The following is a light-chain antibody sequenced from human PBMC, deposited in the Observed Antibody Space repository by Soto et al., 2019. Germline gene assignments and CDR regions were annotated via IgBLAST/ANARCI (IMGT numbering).Light chain of an antibody. CDR2: KAS. CDR1: QSISSW. J-gene: IGKJ5*01. CDR3: QQYFITPIT. V-gene: IGKV1-5*03. Sequence: DIQMTQSPSTLSASVGDRVTITCRASQSISSWLAWYQQKPGKAPKLLIYKASSLESGVPSRFSGSGSGTEFTLTISSLQAEDVAVYYCQQYFITPITFGQGTRLEIE.